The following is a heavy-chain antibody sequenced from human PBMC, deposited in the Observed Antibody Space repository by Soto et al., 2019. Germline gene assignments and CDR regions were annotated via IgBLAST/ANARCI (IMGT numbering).Heavy chain of an antibody. Sequence: EVQLVESGGGLVKPGGSLRLSCAASGFTFSSYSMNWVRQAPGKGLEWVSSISSSSSYIYYADSVKGRFTISRDNAKNSLYLQMNSLRAEDTAVYYCARDRGSYYFRGMDVWGQGTTVTVSS. CDR2: ISSSSSYI. CDR3: ARDRGSYYFRGMDV. CDR1: GFTFSSYS. J-gene: IGHJ6*02. D-gene: IGHD1-26*01. V-gene: IGHV3-21*01.